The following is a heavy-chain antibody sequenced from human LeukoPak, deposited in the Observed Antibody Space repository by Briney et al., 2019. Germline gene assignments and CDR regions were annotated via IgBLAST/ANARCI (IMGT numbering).Heavy chain of an antibody. CDR2: IRYDGSNK. D-gene: IGHD3-22*01. CDR3: AKGGWITMIVPDY. V-gene: IGHV3-30*02. Sequence: GGSLRLSCAASGFTVSSNYMSWVRQAPGKGLEWVAFIRYDGSNKYYADSVKGRFTISRDNSKNTLCLQMNSLRAEDTAVYYCAKGGWITMIVPDYWGQGTLVTVSS. CDR1: GFTVSSNY. J-gene: IGHJ4*02.